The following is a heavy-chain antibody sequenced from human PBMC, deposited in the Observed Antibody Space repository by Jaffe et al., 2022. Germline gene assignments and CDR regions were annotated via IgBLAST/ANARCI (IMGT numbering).Heavy chain of an antibody. Sequence: QVQLQQWGAGLLKPSETLSLTCAVYGGSFSGYYWSWIRQPPGKGLEWIGEIIHSGSTNYNPSLKSRVTISIDTSKNQISLKMNSVAAADTAVYYCARVYYYARSDYPDRYFDLWGRGTLVTVSS. CDR3: ARVYYYARSDYPDRYFDL. V-gene: IGHV4-34*12. CDR1: GGSFSGYY. D-gene: IGHD3-22*01. CDR2: IIHSGST. J-gene: IGHJ2*01.